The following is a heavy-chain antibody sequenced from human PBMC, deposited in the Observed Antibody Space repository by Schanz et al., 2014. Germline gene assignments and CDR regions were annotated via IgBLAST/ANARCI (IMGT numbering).Heavy chain of an antibody. CDR1: GFTFSSYG. V-gene: IGHV3-NL1*01. J-gene: IGHJ4*02. CDR3: AKDLISGWSGFDY. CDR2: TYSGGST. D-gene: IGHD6-19*01. Sequence: QVQLVESGGGVVQPGRSLRLSCAASGFTFSSYGMHWVRQAPGKGLEWVSITYSGGSTYFADSVKGRFTISRDNSKNTLYLLMNSLRAEDTAVYYCAKDLISGWSGFDYWGQGTLVTVSS.